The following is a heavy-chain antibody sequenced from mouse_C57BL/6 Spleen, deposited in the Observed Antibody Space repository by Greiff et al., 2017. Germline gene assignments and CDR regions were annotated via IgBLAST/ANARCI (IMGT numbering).Heavy chain of an antibody. D-gene: IGHD1-1*01. CDR3: TTPDYYGSSLYYFNY. Sequence: VQLQQSGAELVRPGASVKLSCTASGFNIKDDYMHWVKQRPEQGLEWLGWIDTENGDTEYASKFPGKATITADTSSNTAYLQLSSLTSEDTAVYYCTTPDYYGSSLYYFNYFGHGTTLPVSS. CDR2: IDTENGDT. CDR1: GFNIKDDY. J-gene: IGHJ2*01. V-gene: IGHV14-4*01.